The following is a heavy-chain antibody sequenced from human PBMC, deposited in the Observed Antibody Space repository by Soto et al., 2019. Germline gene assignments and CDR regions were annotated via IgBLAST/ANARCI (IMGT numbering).Heavy chain of an antibody. CDR2: ISGSGGST. Sequence: EVQQLESGGGLVQPGGSLRLSCAASGFTFSSYAMSWVRQAPGKGLEWVSAISGSGGSTYYADSVKGRFTISRDNSKNTLYLQMNSLRAEDTAVYYCAKGGSGWPEYFQHWGQGTLVTFSS. V-gene: IGHV3-23*01. CDR3: AKGGSGWPEYFQH. CDR1: GFTFSSYA. D-gene: IGHD6-19*01. J-gene: IGHJ1*01.